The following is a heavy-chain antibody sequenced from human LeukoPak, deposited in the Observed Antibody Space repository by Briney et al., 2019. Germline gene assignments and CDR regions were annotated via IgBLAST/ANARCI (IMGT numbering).Heavy chain of an antibody. J-gene: IGHJ4*02. Sequence: ASVKVSCKASGYTFTSYGISWVRQAPGQGLEWMGWISAYNGNTNYAQKLQGRVTMTTDTSTSTAYMELRSLRSDDTAVYYCARTPSYYYDSSGYYVDYWGQGILVTVSS. CDR3: ARTPSYYYDSSGYYVDY. D-gene: IGHD3-22*01. V-gene: IGHV1-18*01. CDR1: GYTFTSYG. CDR2: ISAYNGNT.